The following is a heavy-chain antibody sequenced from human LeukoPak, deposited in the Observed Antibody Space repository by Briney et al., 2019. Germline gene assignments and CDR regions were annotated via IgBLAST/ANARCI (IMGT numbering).Heavy chain of an antibody. Sequence: GESLRLSCAASGFTFSDYAMSWVRQAPGKGLQWVSQISGTGGATWYAGFARDRFTISRDNSKKTLYLQMSGLRVEDTAMYYCVKDPRDTYGTNWFVSWGQGTLLIVSS. CDR2: ISGTGGAT. D-gene: IGHD2-21*01. CDR3: VKDPRDTYGTNWFVS. CDR1: GFTFSDYA. V-gene: IGHV3-23*01. J-gene: IGHJ5*01.